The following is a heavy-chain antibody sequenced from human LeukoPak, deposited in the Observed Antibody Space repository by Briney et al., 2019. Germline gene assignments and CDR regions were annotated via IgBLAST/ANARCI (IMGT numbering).Heavy chain of an antibody. CDR1: GGSISSSSYY. J-gene: IGHJ4*02. CDR3: ARQTSSSGWDSFDY. D-gene: IGHD6-19*01. V-gene: IGHV4-39*01. CDR2: IYYSGST. Sequence: PSQTLSLTCTVSGGSISSSSYYWGWIRQPPGKGLEWIGSIYYSGSTYYNPSLKSRVTISVDTSKNQFSLKLSSVTAADTAVYYCARQTSSSGWDSFDYWGQGTLVTVSS.